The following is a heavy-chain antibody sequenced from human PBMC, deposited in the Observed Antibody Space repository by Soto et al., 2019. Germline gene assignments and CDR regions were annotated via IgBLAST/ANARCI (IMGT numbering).Heavy chain of an antibody. Sequence: PGESLKISCNGSGYNFAGYWIAWVRQMPGKGLELMGVIYPSDSDTRYRPSFQGQVTISADKSISSAYLQWSSLRASDTAMYYCARGGVSTRTSDYWGQGTPVTVSS. V-gene: IGHV5-51*01. D-gene: IGHD3-3*01. CDR2: IYPSDSDT. CDR3: ARGGVSTRTSDY. CDR1: GYNFAGYW. J-gene: IGHJ4*02.